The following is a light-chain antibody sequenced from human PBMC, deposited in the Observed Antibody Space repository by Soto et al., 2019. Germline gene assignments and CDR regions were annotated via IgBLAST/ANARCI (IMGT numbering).Light chain of an antibody. J-gene: IGKJ1*01. CDR1: QSVSSN. V-gene: IGKV3-15*01. Sequence: EIVMTQSPATLSVSPGERATLSCRASQSVSSNLAWYQQKPGQAPRLLIYGASTRATGIPARFSGSGSGTDFPLTTATLKSEVFAVNSCQHINTWLLWPSAKGTKLE. CDR3: QHINTWLLWP. CDR2: GAS.